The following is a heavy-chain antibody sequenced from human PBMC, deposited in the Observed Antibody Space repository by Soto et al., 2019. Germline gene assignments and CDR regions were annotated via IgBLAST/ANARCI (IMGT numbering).Heavy chain of an antibody. CDR3: ARASGTGVGTTSY. D-gene: IGHD1-26*01. Sequence: ASVNVSCKASGYTFSNYGISWMRQVPGPGLEWMGWISAYNGETKYAQKFQGRVSMTTDTSTSTAYMELGSLRSDDTAVYYCARASGTGVGTTSYWGQGTLVTVSS. J-gene: IGHJ4*02. V-gene: IGHV1-18*01. CDR2: ISAYNGET. CDR1: GYTFSNYG.